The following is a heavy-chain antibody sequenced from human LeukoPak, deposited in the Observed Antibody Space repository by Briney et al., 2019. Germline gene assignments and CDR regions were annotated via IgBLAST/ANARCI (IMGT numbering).Heavy chain of an antibody. J-gene: IGHJ4*02. CDR2: IYASGIT. D-gene: IGHD6-25*01. Sequence: KPSETLSLTCTVSGGSISSDYWSWIRQPPGKGLEWIGWIYASGITNYNPSLKSRVTISVDTSKNQFSLKLTSVTAADTVVYYCARLGSGWPFDYWGQGTLVTVSS. CDR1: GGSISSDY. CDR3: ARLGSGWPFDY. V-gene: IGHV4-4*09.